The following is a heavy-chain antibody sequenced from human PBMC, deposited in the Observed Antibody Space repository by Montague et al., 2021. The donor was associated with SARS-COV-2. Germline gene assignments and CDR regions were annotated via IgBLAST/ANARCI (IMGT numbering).Heavy chain of an antibody. D-gene: IGHD3-22*01. CDR2: IYYSGST. V-gene: IGHV4-39*07. Sequence: SETLSLTCTASGGAISSSSYYWGWIRQPPGKGLEWIGSIYYSGSTYYNPSLKSRVTISVDTSKNQFSLKLSSVTAADTAVYYCARDTRITMLVVVNRYGMDVWGQGTTVTASS. CDR1: GGAISSSSYY. CDR3: ARDTRITMLVVVNRYGMDV. J-gene: IGHJ6*02.